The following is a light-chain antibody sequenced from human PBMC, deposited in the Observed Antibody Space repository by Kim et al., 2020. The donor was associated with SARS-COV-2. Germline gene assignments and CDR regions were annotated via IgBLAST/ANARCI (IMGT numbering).Light chain of an antibody. CDR1: SSNIGAGYD. J-gene: IGLJ2*01. CDR2: GNS. V-gene: IGLV1-40*01. CDR3: QSYDSSLSGVV. Sequence: QSVLTHPPSVSAAPGQRVTISCTGSSSNIGAGYDVHWYQQLPGTAPKLLIYGNSNRPSGVPDRFSGSKSGTSASLAITGLQAEDEADYYCQSYDSSLSGVVFGGGTQLTVL.